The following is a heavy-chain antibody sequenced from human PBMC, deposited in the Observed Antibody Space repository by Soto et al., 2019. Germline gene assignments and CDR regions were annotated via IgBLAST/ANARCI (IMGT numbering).Heavy chain of an antibody. CDR2: ISYDGSKK. CDR3: AKMDADLLPYYYYGIEV. V-gene: IGHV3-30*18. J-gene: IGHJ6*02. CDR1: GFRFSDYG. D-gene: IGHD1-26*01. Sequence: QVQLVESGGGVVQPGRSLRLSCAASGFRFSDYGIHWVRQAPGKGLEWVALISYDGSKKFYTDSVKGRFTISRDNSKNTMYLQIDRLRAEETAVYYCAKMDADLLPYYYYGIEVWGQGTTVTVSS.